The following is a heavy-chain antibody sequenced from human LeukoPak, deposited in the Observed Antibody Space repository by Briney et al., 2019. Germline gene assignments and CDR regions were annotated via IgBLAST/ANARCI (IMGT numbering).Heavy chain of an antibody. CDR3: ARSGYSSGWYSGWWFDP. Sequence: SETLSLTCSVSGHSISSGYYWGWIRQSPGKGLEWIGSIYHSGSTYYNTSLKSRVTISVDTSKNQFSLKLSSVTAADTAVYYCARSGYSSGWYSGWWFDPWGQGTLVTVSS. CDR1: GHSISSGYY. D-gene: IGHD6-19*01. CDR2: IYHSGST. J-gene: IGHJ5*02. V-gene: IGHV4-38-2*02.